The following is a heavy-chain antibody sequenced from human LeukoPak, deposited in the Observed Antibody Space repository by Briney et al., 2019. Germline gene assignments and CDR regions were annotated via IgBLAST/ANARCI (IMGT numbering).Heavy chain of an antibody. D-gene: IGHD3-22*01. J-gene: IGHJ4*02. Sequence: GGSLRLSCAASGFTSSSYWMTWVRQAPGKELEWVANIKQDGNEKYYVDSVKGRFTISRDNAKNSLYLQMNSLRAEDTAVYYCASGFDSRLFDKWGQGTLVTVSS. CDR2: IKQDGNEK. CDR3: ASGFDSRLFDK. CDR1: GFTSSSYW. V-gene: IGHV3-7*01.